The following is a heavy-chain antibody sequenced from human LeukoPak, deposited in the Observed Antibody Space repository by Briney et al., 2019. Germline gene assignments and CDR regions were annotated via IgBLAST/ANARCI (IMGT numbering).Heavy chain of an antibody. D-gene: IGHD4-17*01. V-gene: IGHV3-48*04. CDR3: ARGRKYGDLDY. Sequence: PGGSLRLSCAASGFTFSSYSMNWVRQAPGKGLEWVSYISSSGSTIYYADSVKGRFTISRDNAKNSLYLQMNSLRAEDTAVYYCARGRKYGDLDYWGQGTLVTVSS. CDR2: ISSSGSTI. J-gene: IGHJ4*02. CDR1: GFTFSSYS.